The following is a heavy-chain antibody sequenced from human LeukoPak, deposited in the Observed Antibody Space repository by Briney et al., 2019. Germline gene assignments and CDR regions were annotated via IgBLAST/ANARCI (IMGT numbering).Heavy chain of an antibody. J-gene: IGHJ4*02. CDR3: ARGPPRSSPDY. CDR2: IIPIFGTA. D-gene: IGHD1-26*01. V-gene: IGHV1-69*01. Sequence: RSSVTVSCKASGGTFSSYAISWVRQAPGQWLEWMGGIIPIFGTANYAQKFQGRVTITADESTSTAYMELSSLRSEDTAVYYCARGPPRSSPDYWGQGTLVTVSS. CDR1: GGTFSSYA.